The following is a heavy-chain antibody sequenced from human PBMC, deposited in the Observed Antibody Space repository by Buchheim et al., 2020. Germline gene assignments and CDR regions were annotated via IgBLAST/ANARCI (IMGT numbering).Heavy chain of an antibody. V-gene: IGHV3-30*04. CDR2: ISHDGSNK. Sequence: QVQLVESGGGVVQPGRSLRLSCAASGFTFSSYAMHWVRQAPGKGLEWVAVISHDGSNKYYADSVTGRFTISRDNSKNTLYLQMNSLRAEDTAVYYCARDQTPSSITMIVVVPSAFDIWGQGT. CDR1: GFTFSSYA. D-gene: IGHD3-22*01. J-gene: IGHJ3*02. CDR3: ARDQTPSSITMIVVVPSAFDI.